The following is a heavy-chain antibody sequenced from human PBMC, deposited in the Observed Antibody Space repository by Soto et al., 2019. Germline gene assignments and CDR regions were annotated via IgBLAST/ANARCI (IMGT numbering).Heavy chain of an antibody. CDR3: AREEGSYNMGTCPFYYLDV. J-gene: IGHJ6*03. CDR1: GGTFTTDT. CDR2: IIPILGTG. Sequence: QVQLVQSGPEVKKSGSSVKVSCKLSGGTFTTDTISWLRRAPGQGLEWMGRIIPILGTGNYAQKFQGRVTITEDKSTNTGDMELSSLTSEDTAVYYGAREEGSYNMGTCPFYYLDVWGNGTTVTVSS. D-gene: IGHD3-10*01. V-gene: IGHV1-69*08.